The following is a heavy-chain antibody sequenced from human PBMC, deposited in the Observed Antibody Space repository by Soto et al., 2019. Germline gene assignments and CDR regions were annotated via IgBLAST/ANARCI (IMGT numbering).Heavy chain of an antibody. J-gene: IGHJ6*02. CDR3: AASRARMVAEYYDGMDV. D-gene: IGHD5-12*01. CDR2: ISAYNGNT. Sequence: QVQLVQSGAEVKKPGASVKVSCKASGYTFTSYGISWVRQAPGQGLEWMGWISAYNGNTNYAQKLQGRVTMTTDTSTSTAYLELRSLRSDDTAVYYCAASRARMVAEYYDGMDVWCQGTTVTVAS. CDR1: GYTFTSYG. V-gene: IGHV1-18*01.